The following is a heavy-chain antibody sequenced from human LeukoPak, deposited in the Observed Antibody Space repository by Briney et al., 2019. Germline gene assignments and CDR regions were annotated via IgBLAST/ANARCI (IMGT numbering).Heavy chain of an antibody. CDR1: GYTFTGYY. CDR2: INPNSGGT. CDR3: ARANTGYYYDSSGTPFGYNVYFDY. D-gene: IGHD3-22*01. V-gene: IGHV1-2*02. J-gene: IGHJ4*02. Sequence: ASVKVSCKASGYTFTGYYMHWVRQAPGQGLEWMGWINPNSGGTNYAQKFQGRVTMTRDTSISTAYMELSRLRSDDTAVYYCARANTGYYYDSSGTPFGYNVYFDYWGQGTLVTVSS.